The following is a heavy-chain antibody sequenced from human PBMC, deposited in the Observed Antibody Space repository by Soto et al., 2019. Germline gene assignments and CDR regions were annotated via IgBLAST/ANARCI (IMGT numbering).Heavy chain of an antibody. CDR2: ISPYTGNT. Sequence: QVQLVQSGDEVKKPGASVKVSCKASGYIFVNYGIAWVRQAPRQGLEWMGWISPYTGNTHFASKVQGRLTMTTDTSTSTAYRALGSLTSDDSAVYYCVMVDNYVTPTPQDVWGQGTTVTVSS. CDR1: GYIFVNYG. V-gene: IGHV1-18*01. CDR3: VMVDNYVTPTPQDV. J-gene: IGHJ6*02. D-gene: IGHD3-16*01.